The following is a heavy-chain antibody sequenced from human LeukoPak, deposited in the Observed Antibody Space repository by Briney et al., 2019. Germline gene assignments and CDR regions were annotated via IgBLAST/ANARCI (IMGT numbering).Heavy chain of an antibody. CDR1: GGSISSSSYY. Sequence: SETLSFTCTVSGGSISSSSYYWGWIRQPPGKGLEWIGSIYYSGSTYYNPSLKSRVTMSVDTSKNQFSLKLSSVTAADTAVYYCATLDLAAAGKFDYWGQGTLVTVSS. CDR2: IYYSGST. V-gene: IGHV4-39*07. D-gene: IGHD6-13*01. CDR3: ATLDLAAAGKFDY. J-gene: IGHJ4*02.